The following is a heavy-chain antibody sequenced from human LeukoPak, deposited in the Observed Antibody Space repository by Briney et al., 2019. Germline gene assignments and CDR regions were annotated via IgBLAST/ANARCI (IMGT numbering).Heavy chain of an antibody. CDR3: ATGELWQMGFDF. D-gene: IGHD1-26*01. J-gene: IGHJ4*02. V-gene: IGHV3-7*01. CDR2: IKGDGSEK. CDR1: GFTFSNYW. Sequence: PGGSLRLSCAASGFTFSNYWMSWVRLAPGKGLEWVANIKGDGSEKYYVDSVKGRFTISRDNAKNSVYLHVNSLRAEDTAVYYCATGELWQMGFDFWGQGTLVTVSS.